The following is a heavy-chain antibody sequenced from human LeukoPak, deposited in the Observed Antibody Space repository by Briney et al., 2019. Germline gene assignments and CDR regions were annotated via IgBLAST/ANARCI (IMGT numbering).Heavy chain of an antibody. Sequence: SVKVSFKGSGGTFSIYAISWVRQAPGQGLEWMGGIIPIFGTANYAQKFQGRVTITADKSTSTAYMELSSLRSEDTAVYYCARGRLVAGYYFDYWGQGTLVTVSS. CDR1: GGTFSIYA. V-gene: IGHV1-69*06. CDR2: IIPIFGTA. CDR3: ARGRLVAGYYFDY. J-gene: IGHJ4*02. D-gene: IGHD6-19*01.